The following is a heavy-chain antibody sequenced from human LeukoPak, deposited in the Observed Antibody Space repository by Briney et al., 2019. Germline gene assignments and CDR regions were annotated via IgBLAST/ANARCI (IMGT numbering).Heavy chain of an antibody. V-gene: IGHV3-33*01. J-gene: IGHJ6*01. D-gene: IGHD5/OR15-5a*01. CDR1: GFPYSRNV. CDR2: IWYDGSNK. CDR3: ASGRLNVFYAMDI. Sequence: GGSLTLFCVASGFPYSRNVAHWVRQAPGKGLEWVAVIWYDGSNKYYADSVKGRFTISRDNSKNTLYLQMNSPRAEDTAVYYCASGRLNVFYAMDIWGQRTTVTVSS.